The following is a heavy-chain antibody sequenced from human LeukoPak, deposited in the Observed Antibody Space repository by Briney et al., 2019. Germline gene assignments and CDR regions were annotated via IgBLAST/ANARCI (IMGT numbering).Heavy chain of an antibody. D-gene: IGHD6-19*01. CDR2: IYHSGSI. CDR3: ARQEGSGWSLDRGYYFDY. V-gene: IGHV4-38-2*02. Sequence: SETLSLTCTVSGYSISSGYYWGWIRQPPGKGLEWIGSIYHSGSIDYNPSFQGQVTISADKSISTAYLQWSSLKASDTAMYYCARQEGSGWSLDRGYYFDYWGQGTLVTVSS. CDR1: GYSISSGYY. J-gene: IGHJ4*02.